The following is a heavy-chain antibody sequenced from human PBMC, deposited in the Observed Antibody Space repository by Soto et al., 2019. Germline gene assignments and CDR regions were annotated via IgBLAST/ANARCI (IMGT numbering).Heavy chain of an antibody. D-gene: IGHD3-9*01. CDR3: AADPYYDILTRGMDV. Sequence: GASVKVSCKVSGFTFTRSAMQWVRQARGQRLEWIGWIVVGSGNTNYAQKFQERVTITRDLSTSTAYMEVSSLRSEDTAVYYCAADPYYDILTRGMDVWGQGTTVTVSS. CDR1: GFTFTRSA. V-gene: IGHV1-58*02. CDR2: IVVGSGNT. J-gene: IGHJ6*02.